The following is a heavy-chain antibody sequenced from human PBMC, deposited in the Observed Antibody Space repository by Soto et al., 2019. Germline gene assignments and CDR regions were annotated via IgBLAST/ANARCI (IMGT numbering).Heavy chain of an antibody. CDR1: GGSMSSYY. CDR2: IYYSGST. Sequence: PSETLSLTCTVSGGSMSSYYWSWIRQPPGKGLEWIGYIYYSGSTNYNPSLKSRVTISVDTSKNQFSLKLSSVTAADTAVYYCARNLDDYVWGSYRYTPPRYWGQGTLVTVSS. J-gene: IGHJ4*02. CDR3: ARNLDDYVWGSYRYTPPRY. D-gene: IGHD3-16*02. V-gene: IGHV4-59*01.